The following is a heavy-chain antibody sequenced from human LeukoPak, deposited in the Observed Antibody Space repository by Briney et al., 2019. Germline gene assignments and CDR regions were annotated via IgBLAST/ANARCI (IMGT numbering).Heavy chain of an antibody. D-gene: IGHD3-10*02. CDR2: ISSSSRYR. V-gene: IGHV3-21*01. J-gene: IGHJ6*04. CDR3: AELGITMIGGV. Sequence: GGSLRLSCAASGFTFSSYSMIWVRQAPGKGLEWVSSISSSSRYRYYADSVKGRFTISRDNAKNSLYLQMNSLRAEDTAVYYCAELGITMIGGVWGKGTTVTISS. CDR1: GFTFSSYS.